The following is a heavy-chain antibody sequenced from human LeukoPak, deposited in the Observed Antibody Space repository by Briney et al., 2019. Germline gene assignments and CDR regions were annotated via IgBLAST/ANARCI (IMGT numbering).Heavy chain of an antibody. D-gene: IGHD4-17*01. CDR1: GGSISSYY. J-gene: IGHJ4*02. Sequence: ETLSLTCTVSGGSISSYYWSWIRQPTGKGLEWIGRIYTSGSTNYNPSLKSRVTMSVDTSKNQFSLKLSSVTAADTAVYYCARGFDDYGDHALDYWGQGTLVTVSS. V-gene: IGHV4-4*07. CDR2: IYTSGST. CDR3: ARGFDDYGDHALDY.